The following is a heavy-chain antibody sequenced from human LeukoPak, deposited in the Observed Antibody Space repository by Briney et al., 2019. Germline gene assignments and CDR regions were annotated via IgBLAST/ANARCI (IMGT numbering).Heavy chain of an antibody. Sequence: PSQTLSLTCTVSGGSISSGSYYWSWIRQPAGKGLEWIGRIYTSGSTNYNPSLKSRVTISVDTSKNQFSLKLSSVTAADTAVYYCASLCSSTSCLPPDAFDIWGQGTMVTVSS. CDR1: GGSISSGSYY. CDR3: ASLCSSTSCLPPDAFDI. CDR2: IYTSGST. J-gene: IGHJ3*02. V-gene: IGHV4-61*02. D-gene: IGHD2-2*01.